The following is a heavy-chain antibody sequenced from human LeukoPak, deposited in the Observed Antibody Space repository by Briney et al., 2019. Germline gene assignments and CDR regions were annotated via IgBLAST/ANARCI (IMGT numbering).Heavy chain of an antibody. Sequence: SQTLSLTCSVSGGSIRSGSYYWSWIRQPAGKGLELIGRIYTSGTTHYNASLNSRVTITVDTSTNQFSVKLTSVTAADTAVYYCARWYSSSTGDRFASWGQGTQVTVSS. V-gene: IGHV4-61*02. CDR2: IYTSGTT. J-gene: IGHJ4*02. D-gene: IGHD6-19*01. CDR1: GGSIRSGSYY. CDR3: ARWYSSSTGDRFAS.